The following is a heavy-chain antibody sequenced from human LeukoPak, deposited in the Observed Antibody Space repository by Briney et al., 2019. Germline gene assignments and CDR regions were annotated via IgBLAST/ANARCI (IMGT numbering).Heavy chain of an antibody. V-gene: IGHV1-18*01. Sequence: ASVKVSCKASGYTFTSYGISWVRQAPGQGLEWMGWISAYNGNTNYAQKLQGRATMTTDTSTSTAYMELRSLRSDDTAVYYCARAEAYCSSTSCYLGDYWGQGTLVTVSS. D-gene: IGHD2-2*01. CDR2: ISAYNGNT. CDR3: ARAEAYCSSTSCYLGDY. CDR1: GYTFTSYG. J-gene: IGHJ4*02.